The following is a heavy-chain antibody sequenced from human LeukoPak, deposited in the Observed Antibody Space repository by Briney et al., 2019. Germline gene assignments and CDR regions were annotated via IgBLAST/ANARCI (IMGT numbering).Heavy chain of an antibody. V-gene: IGHV3-66*01. D-gene: IGHD2-2*01. CDR2: IYSGGST. Sequence: GGSLRLSCVASGFXVSSNYISWVRQAPGKGLEWLSVIYSGGSTYYADSVKGRFTISRDNSKNTLYLQMNSLRAEDTAVYYCARDREVPAAMHVYYYYGMDVWGQGTTVTVSS. CDR1: GFXVSSNY. CDR3: ARDREVPAAMHVYYYYGMDV. J-gene: IGHJ6*02.